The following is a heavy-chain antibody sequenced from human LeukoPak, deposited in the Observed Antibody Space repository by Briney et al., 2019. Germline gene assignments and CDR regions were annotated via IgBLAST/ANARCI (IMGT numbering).Heavy chain of an antibody. CDR2: IIPIFGTA. V-gene: IGHV1-69*05. J-gene: IGHJ3*02. CDR3: ARRATVARDAFDI. CDR1: GGTFSSYA. D-gene: IGHD4-23*01. Sequence: GASVKVSCKASGGTFSSYAISWVRQAPGQGLEWMGGIIPIFGTANYAQKFQGRVTITTDESTSTAYTELSSLRSEDTAVYYCARRATVARDAFDIWGQGTMVTVSS.